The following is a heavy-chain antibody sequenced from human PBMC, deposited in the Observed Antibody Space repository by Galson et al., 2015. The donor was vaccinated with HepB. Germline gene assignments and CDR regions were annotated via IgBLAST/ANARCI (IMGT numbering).Heavy chain of an antibody. V-gene: IGHV3-33*01. Sequence: SLRLSCAASGFTFSSYGMHWVRQAPGKGLEWVAVIWYDGSKEYYVDSVKGRFTISRDNSKNTLYLQMNSLRAEDTAVYYCARGGTTITPWGYWGQGTLVTVSS. CDR3: ARGGTTITPWGY. D-gene: IGHD4-11*01. J-gene: IGHJ4*02. CDR1: GFTFSSYG. CDR2: IWYDGSKE.